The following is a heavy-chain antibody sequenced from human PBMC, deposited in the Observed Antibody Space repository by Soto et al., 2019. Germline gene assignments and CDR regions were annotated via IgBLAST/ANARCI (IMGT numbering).Heavy chain of an antibody. V-gene: IGHV3-33*01. Sequence: GGSLRLSCAASGFTFSSYGMHWVRQAPGKGLEWVAVIWYDGSNKYYADSVKGRFTISRDNSKNTLYLQMNSLRAEDTAVYYCARDTIGYCSSTSCYTGWFDPWGQGTLVTVSS. J-gene: IGHJ5*02. CDR2: IWYDGSNK. CDR3: ARDTIGYCSSTSCYTGWFDP. CDR1: GFTFSSYG. D-gene: IGHD2-2*02.